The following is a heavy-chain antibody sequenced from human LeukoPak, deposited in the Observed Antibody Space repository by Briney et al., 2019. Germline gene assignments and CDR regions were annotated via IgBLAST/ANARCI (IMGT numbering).Heavy chain of an antibody. CDR1: GGSISSGGYS. J-gene: IGHJ6*02. CDR3: ARDRGYYYGMDV. Sequence: SQTLSLTCAVSGGSISSGGYSWSWIRQPPGKGLEWIGYIYHSGSTYYNPSLKSRVTISVDRSKNQFSLKLSSVTAADTAVYYCARDRGYYYGMDVWGQGTTVTVSS. V-gene: IGHV4-30-2*01. CDR2: IYHSGST.